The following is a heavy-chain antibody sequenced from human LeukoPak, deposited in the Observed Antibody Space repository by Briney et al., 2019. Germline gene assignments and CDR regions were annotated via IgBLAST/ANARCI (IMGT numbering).Heavy chain of an antibody. Sequence: SETLSLTCTVSGGSISSYYWSWIRQPPGKGLEWIGNIYTSGSTNYNPSLKSRVTKSVDTSKNQFSLKLSSVTAADTAVYYCARFSSSWYYFDYWGQGTLVTVSS. J-gene: IGHJ4*02. CDR1: GGSISSYY. V-gene: IGHV4-4*09. CDR2: IYTSGST. CDR3: ARFSSSWYYFDY. D-gene: IGHD6-13*01.